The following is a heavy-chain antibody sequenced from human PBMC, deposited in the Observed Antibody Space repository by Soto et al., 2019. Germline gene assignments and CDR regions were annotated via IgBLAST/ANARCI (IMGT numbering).Heavy chain of an antibody. D-gene: IGHD6-19*01. CDR1: GGSSSSYY. CDR2: IYYSGST. J-gene: IGHJ4*01. V-gene: IGHV4-59*01. CDR3: ARRGVLAQWLVGLVFDY. Sequence: LETLSLTCSVAGGSSSSYYWIWIRQPPGKGLEWIGYIYYSGSTNYNPSLKSRVTISVDTSKNQFSLKLSSVTAADTAVYYCARRGVLAQWLVGLVFDYWXHRTLVTVSP.